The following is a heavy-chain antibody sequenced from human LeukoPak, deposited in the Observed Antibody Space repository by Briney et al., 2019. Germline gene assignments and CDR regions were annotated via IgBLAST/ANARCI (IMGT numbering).Heavy chain of an antibody. CDR3: AKGRRAAVRYYYYMDV. D-gene: IGHD6-13*01. J-gene: IGHJ6*03. CDR2: INVSGGST. Sequence: GGSRRLSCAASGFTFSNYAMSWVRQAPGKGLEWVSGINVSGGSTFYADSVRGRFTISRDNSKNTLYLQMNSLRAEDTAVYYCAKGRRAAVRYYYYMDVWGKGTTVIVSS. CDR1: GFTFSNYA. V-gene: IGHV3-23*01.